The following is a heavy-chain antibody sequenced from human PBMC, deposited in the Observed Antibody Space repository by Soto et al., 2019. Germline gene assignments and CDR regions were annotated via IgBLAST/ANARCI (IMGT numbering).Heavy chain of an antibody. CDR1: GFTFSSYG. CDR3: AREAGDYNYYYYGMDV. V-gene: IGHV3-33*01. J-gene: IGHJ6*02. Sequence: PGGSLRLSCAASGFTFSSYGMHWVRQAPGKGLGWVAVIWYDGSNKYYADSVKGRFTISRDNSKNTLYLQMNSLRAEDTAVYYCAREAGDYNYYYYGMDVWGQGTTVTSP. CDR2: IWYDGSNK. D-gene: IGHD4-17*01.